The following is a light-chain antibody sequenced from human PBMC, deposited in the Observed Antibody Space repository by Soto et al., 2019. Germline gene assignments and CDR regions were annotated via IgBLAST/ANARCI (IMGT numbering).Light chain of an antibody. CDR1: SSDVGGYNY. Sequence: TLTQPASVSGSPGQSITISCTGTSSDVGGYNYVSWYQQHPGKAPKLMIYDVSNRPSGVSNRFSGSKSGNTASLTISGLQAEDEADYYCNSYTSSSTPYVFGTGTKVTVL. CDR3: NSYTSSSTPYV. J-gene: IGLJ1*01. V-gene: IGLV2-14*01. CDR2: DVS.